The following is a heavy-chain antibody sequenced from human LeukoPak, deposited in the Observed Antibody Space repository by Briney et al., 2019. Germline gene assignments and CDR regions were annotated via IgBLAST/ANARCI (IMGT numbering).Heavy chain of an antibody. J-gene: IGHJ4*02. D-gene: IGHD3-22*01. CDR3: AGNYYDHFDY. CDR1: GFTFNSYS. CDR2: ISSSSSTI. V-gene: IGHV3-48*04. Sequence: GGSLRVSCAASGFTFNSYSMNWVRQALGKGLEWVSYISSSSSTIYYADSVKGRFTISRDNAKNSLYLQMNSLRAEDTAVYYCAGNYYDHFDYWGQGTLVTVSS.